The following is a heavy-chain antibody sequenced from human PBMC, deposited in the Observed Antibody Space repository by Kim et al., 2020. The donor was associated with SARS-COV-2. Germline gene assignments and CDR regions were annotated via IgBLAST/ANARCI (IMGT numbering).Heavy chain of an antibody. J-gene: IGHJ5*02. CDR3: VRDTYYGDYVGGVKNWFDP. D-gene: IGHD4-17*01. V-gene: IGHV1-18*01. CDR1: GYTFTSYG. CDR2: ISAYNGNT. Sequence: ASVKVSCKASGYTFTSYGISWVRQAPGQGLEWMGWISAYNGNTNYAQKLQGRVTMTTDTSTSTAYMELRSLRSDDTAVYYCVRDTYYGDYVGGVKNWFDPWGQGTLVTVSS.